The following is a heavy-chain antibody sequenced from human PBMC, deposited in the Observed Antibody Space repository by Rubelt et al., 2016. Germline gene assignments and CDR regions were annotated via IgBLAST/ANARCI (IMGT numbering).Heavy chain of an antibody. V-gene: IGHV4-4*07. Sequence: QVQLQESGPGLVKPSETLSLTCTVSGGSIYSYYWSWIRQPAGEGLEWIGRIYVTGSTNYNPSLKSGVTMVVDTSKNQFSLKLRSMTAADTAVYHCARDGDFLESRGNFDYWGQGTLVTVSS. CDR1: GGSIYSYY. J-gene: IGHJ4*02. CDR2: IYVTGST. CDR3: ARDGDFLESRGNFDY. D-gene: IGHD3-3*01.